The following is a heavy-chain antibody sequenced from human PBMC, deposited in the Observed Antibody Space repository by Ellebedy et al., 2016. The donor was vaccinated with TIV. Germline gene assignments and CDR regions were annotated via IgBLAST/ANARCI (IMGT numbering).Heavy chain of an antibody. D-gene: IGHD3-10*01. Sequence: GGSLRLXXAASGLTVSSNYMSWVRQAPGKGLEWVSVIYSGGSTYYADSVKGRFTISRDNSKNTLYLQMNSLRAEDTAVYYCALITMVRGGWFDPWGQGTLVTVSS. V-gene: IGHV3-53*01. CDR2: IYSGGST. CDR1: GLTVSSNY. CDR3: ALITMVRGGWFDP. J-gene: IGHJ5*02.